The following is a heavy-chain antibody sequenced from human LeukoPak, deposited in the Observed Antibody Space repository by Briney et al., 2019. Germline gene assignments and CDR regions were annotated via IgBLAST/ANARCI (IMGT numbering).Heavy chain of an antibody. CDR3: AKAASSSWPSYYYGMDV. J-gene: IGHJ6*02. V-gene: IGHV3-23*01. Sequence: GGSLRLSCVASGFTFDDYGMSWVRQAPGKGLEWVSVITGSGGNTYYADSVKGRFTISKDNSKNTVYLQMSSLRVDDTAVYYCAKAASSSWPSYYYGMDVWGQGTTVTVSS. CDR1: GFTFDDYG. D-gene: IGHD6-13*01. CDR2: ITGSGGNT.